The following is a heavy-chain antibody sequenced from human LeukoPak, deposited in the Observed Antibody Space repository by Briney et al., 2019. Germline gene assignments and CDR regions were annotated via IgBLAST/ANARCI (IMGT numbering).Heavy chain of an antibody. Sequence: ASVNVSCKASGYTFTIYGISWVRQAPGQGVEWMGWISAYNGNTNYAQKLQGRVTMTTDTSTSTAYMELRSLRSDDTAVYYCARSSYYDILTGYQYYYYYYMDVWGKGTTVTISS. CDR3: ARSSYYDILTGYQYYYYYYMDV. D-gene: IGHD3-9*01. CDR1: GYTFTIYG. J-gene: IGHJ6*03. V-gene: IGHV1-18*01. CDR2: ISAYNGNT.